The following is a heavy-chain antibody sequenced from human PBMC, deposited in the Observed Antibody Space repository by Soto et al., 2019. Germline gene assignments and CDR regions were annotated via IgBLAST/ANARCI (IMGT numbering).Heavy chain of an antibody. Sequence: QITLKESGPALVKPTQTLTLTCAFSGFSLTTTGSGVAWIRQSPGTALECLALISWNDDRRYSPTRKSRLTVTRDTSKDQVVLTLTNMDPVDSGTYFCAHRSSLTLFGTSGYIFDHWGQGTPVTVSS. CDR3: AHRSSLTLFGTSGYIFDH. V-gene: IGHV2-5*01. D-gene: IGHD3-22*01. J-gene: IGHJ4*02. CDR1: GFSLTTTGSG. CDR2: ISWNDDR.